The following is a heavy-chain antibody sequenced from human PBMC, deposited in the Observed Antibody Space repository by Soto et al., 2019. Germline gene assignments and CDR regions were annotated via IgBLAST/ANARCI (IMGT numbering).Heavy chain of an antibody. D-gene: IGHD3-3*01. Sequence: QVQLQESGPGLVKPSQTLSLTCTVSGGSISSGGYYWSWIRQHPGKGLEWIGYIYYSGSTYYNPSLKSRVTISVDTSKNQFSLKLSSVTAADTAVYYCARSSEKWWLLYRAYMDVWGKGTTVTVSS. CDR1: GGSISSGGYY. CDR2: IYYSGST. CDR3: ARSSEKWWLLYRAYMDV. V-gene: IGHV4-31*03. J-gene: IGHJ6*03.